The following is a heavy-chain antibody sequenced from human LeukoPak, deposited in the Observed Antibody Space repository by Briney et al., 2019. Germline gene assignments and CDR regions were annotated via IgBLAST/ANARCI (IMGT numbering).Heavy chain of an antibody. Sequence: PGGSLRLSCAASGFTFSSYAMSWVRQAPGKGLEWVSAISGSGGSTYYADSVKGRFTISRDNSKNTLYLQMNSLRAEDTAVYYCAKDTDSSGYIPIDAFDIWGQGTMVTVSS. V-gene: IGHV3-23*01. CDR1: GFTFSSYA. D-gene: IGHD3-22*01. J-gene: IGHJ3*02. CDR3: AKDTDSSGYIPIDAFDI. CDR2: ISGSGGST.